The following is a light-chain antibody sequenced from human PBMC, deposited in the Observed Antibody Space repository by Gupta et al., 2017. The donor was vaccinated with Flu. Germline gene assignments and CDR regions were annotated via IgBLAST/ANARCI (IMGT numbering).Light chain of an antibody. Sequence: QSAVIQPRSVSKFPGQTVTISCGGASSDVGTYNYVSWYQQYPGKAPIVICLDVSKRPSGVPRRCAGYRAGATAYLTISGLQPEDDAYYYCYSYTGYHTGVFGGGTTLTVL. CDR1: SSDVGTYNY. CDR2: DVS. CDR3: YSYTGYHTGV. V-gene: IGLV2-11*01. J-gene: IGLJ3*02.